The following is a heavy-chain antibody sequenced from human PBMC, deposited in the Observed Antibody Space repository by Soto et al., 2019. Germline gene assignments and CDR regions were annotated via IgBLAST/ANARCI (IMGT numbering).Heavy chain of an antibody. CDR1: GGTFSSYA. V-gene: IGHV1-69*13. J-gene: IGHJ3*02. CDR2: IIPIFGTA. CDR3: ASPGMTRGKRAFDI. Sequence: GASVKVCCKASGGTFSSYAISWVRQAPGQGLEWMGGIIPIFGTANYAQKFQGRVTITADESTSTAYMELSSLRSEDTAVYYCASPGMTRGKRAFDIWGQGTMVTVSS. D-gene: IGHD6-13*01.